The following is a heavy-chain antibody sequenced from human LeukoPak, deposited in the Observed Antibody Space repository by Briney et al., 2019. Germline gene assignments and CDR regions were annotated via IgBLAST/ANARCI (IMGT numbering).Heavy chain of an antibody. V-gene: IGHV4-59*01. Sequence: SETLSLTCTVSGGSISSYYWSWIRQPPGKGLEWIGYIYYSGSTNYNPSLKSRVTISVDTSKNQFSLKLSSVTAADTAVYYCARVQNYYDSSGLVGDWFDPWGQGTLVTVPS. CDR1: GGSISSYY. J-gene: IGHJ5*02. CDR3: ARVQNYYDSSGLVGDWFDP. CDR2: IYYSGST. D-gene: IGHD3-22*01.